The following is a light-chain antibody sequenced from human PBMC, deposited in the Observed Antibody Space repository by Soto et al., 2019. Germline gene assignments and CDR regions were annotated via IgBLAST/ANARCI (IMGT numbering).Light chain of an antibody. CDR1: QSVGSY. CDR2: DAS. V-gene: IGKV3-11*01. CDR3: QQPTNCRST. Sequence: EVVLTQSPATLSLSPGERATLSCRASQSVGSYLTWYQQKPGQAPRLLIYDASNRATGIPARFSGSGSGTDFTLTISSLEPEDFAVYFCQQPTNCRSTFGQGTRLDIK. J-gene: IGKJ5*01.